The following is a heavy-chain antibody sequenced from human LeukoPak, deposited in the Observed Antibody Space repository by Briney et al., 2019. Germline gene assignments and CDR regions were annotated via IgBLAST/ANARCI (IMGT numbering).Heavy chain of an antibody. V-gene: IGHV4-30-2*01. CDR3: ASAPVAPVVPGNPVGLWFDP. Sequence: SETLSLTCAVPGGSISSGGYSWSWIRRPPGKGLEWIGYIYHSGSTYYNPSLKSRVTISVDRSKNQFSLKLSSVTAADTAVYYCASAPVAPVVPGNPVGLWFDPWGQGPLVTVSS. D-gene: IGHD2-2*01. CDR2: IYHSGST. CDR1: GGSISSGGYS. J-gene: IGHJ5*02.